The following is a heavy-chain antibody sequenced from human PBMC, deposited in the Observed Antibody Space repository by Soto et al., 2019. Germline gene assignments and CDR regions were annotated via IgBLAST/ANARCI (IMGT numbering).Heavy chain of an antibody. J-gene: IGHJ4*02. V-gene: IGHV4-38-2*02. CDR2: IYPSVSS. CDR1: GFAISRGYY. D-gene: IGHD1-1*01. CDR3: AREKVGTTFFDN. Sequence: PSETLSLTCSVAGFAISRGYYWSWVGQPPGKGLEWIGSIYPSVSSYHNPSLETRVRLSIDTSKNQFTLNLTSVTAADTALHYCAREKVGTTFFDNWGQGIQVTVSS.